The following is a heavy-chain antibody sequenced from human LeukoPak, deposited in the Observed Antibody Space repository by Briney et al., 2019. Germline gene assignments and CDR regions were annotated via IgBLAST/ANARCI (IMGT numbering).Heavy chain of an antibody. CDR2: IWNDGSKK. CDR3: ARARIAAPLLDY. J-gene: IGHJ4*02. V-gene: IGHV3-33*01. CDR1: GYSFNNNG. D-gene: IGHD6-13*01. Sequence: GRPLRLPCVASGYSFNNNGMHWVRQAAGKGLEWVEVIWNDGSKKYYADSVKGRFTISRDNAKNSLYLQMNSLRVEDTAIYFCARARIAAPLLDYWGQGTLVTVSS.